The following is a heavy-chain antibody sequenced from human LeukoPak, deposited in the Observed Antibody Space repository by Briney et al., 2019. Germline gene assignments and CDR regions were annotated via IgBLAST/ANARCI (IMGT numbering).Heavy chain of an antibody. V-gene: IGHV4-34*01. Sequence: SETLSLTCAVSGVSFNNYYWSWVRQTPGKGLEWIGGINHSGYTNDSPSLKSRVTLSIDTSRKQFSLNLRSVTVADTGIYYCTRMTTGHDYWGQGTLVTVSS. D-gene: IGHD4-17*01. CDR1: GVSFNNYY. J-gene: IGHJ4*02. CDR2: INHSGYT. CDR3: TRMTTGHDY.